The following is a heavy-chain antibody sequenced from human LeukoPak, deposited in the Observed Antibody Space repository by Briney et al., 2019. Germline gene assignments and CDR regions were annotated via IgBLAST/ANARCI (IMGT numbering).Heavy chain of an antibody. Sequence: SETLSLTCTVSGGSISSSSYYWAWIRQPPGKGLEWIGYIYYTGGTNYNPSLKSRVTISADTSKNQFSLNLNSVNAADTAVYYCARITDWNDFDYWGQGTLVTVSS. CDR2: IYYTGGT. V-gene: IGHV4-61*05. D-gene: IGHD1-1*01. CDR1: GGSISSSSYY. CDR3: ARITDWNDFDY. J-gene: IGHJ4*02.